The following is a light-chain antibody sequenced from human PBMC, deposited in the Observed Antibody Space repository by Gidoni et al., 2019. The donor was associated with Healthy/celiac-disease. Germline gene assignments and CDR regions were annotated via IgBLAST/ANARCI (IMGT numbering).Light chain of an antibody. CDR3: QQYYSTPT. Sequence: IVMTQSPDSLAVSLGERATLYRKSSQSVLSSPNSNNYIAWYQQKPEQPPKLLIYWASTRKSGVPDRCSGGGSGADFTLTISSLQAEDVAVYYCQQYYSTPTFXPXTKVDIK. CDR1: QSVLSSPNSNNY. CDR2: WAS. V-gene: IGKV4-1*01. J-gene: IGKJ3*01.